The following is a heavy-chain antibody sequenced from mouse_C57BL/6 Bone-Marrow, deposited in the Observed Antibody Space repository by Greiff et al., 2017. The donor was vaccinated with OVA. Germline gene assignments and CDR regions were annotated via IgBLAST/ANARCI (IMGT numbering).Heavy chain of an antibody. V-gene: IGHV1-64*01. CDR3: AGDDGSSYFDY. CDR2: IHPNSGST. D-gene: IGHD1-1*01. J-gene: IGHJ2*01. Sequence: QVQLQQPGAELVKPGASVKLSCKASGYTFTSYWMHWVKQRPGQGLEWIGMIHPNSGSTNYNEKFKSKATLTVDKSSSTAYMQLSSLTSEDSAVYYCAGDDGSSYFDYWGQGTTLTVSS. CDR1: GYTFTSYW.